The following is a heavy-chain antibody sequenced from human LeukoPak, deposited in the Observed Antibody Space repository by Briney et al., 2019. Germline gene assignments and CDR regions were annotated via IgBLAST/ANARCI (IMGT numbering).Heavy chain of an antibody. CDR1: GFTFSSCA. V-gene: IGHV3-23*01. J-gene: IGHJ4*02. CDR3: AKFPYYDFWSGYFFDY. Sequence: GGSLRLSCAASGFTFSSCAMSWVRQAPGKGLEWVSAISGSGGSTYYADSVKGRFTISRDNSKNTLYLQMNSLRAEDTAVYYCAKFPYYDFWSGYFFDYWGQGTLVTVSS. CDR2: ISGSGGST. D-gene: IGHD3-3*01.